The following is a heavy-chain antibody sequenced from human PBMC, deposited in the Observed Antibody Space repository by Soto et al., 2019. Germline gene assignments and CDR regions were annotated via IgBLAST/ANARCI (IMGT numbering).Heavy chain of an antibody. CDR2: IIPILGIA. CDR1: GGTFSSYT. V-gene: IGHV1-69*04. J-gene: IGHJ5*02. Sequence: SVKVSCKASGGTFSSYTISWVRQAPGQGLEWMGRIIPILGIANYAQKFQGRVTITADKSTSTAYMELSSLRSEDTAVYYCAREVGYCSSTSCYANPNWFDPWGQGTLVTVSS. CDR3: AREVGYCSSTSCYANPNWFDP. D-gene: IGHD2-2*01.